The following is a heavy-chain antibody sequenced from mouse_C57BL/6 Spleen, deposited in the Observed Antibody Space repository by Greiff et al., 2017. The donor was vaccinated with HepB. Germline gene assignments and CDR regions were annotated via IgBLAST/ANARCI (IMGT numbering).Heavy chain of an antibody. J-gene: IGHJ2*01. Sequence: VQLQQPGAELVKPGASVKLSCKASGYTFTSYWMQWVKQRPGQGLEWIGEFDPSDSYTNYNQKFKGKATLTVDTSSSTAYMQLSSLTSEDSAVYYCASITTVVANFDYWGQGTTLTVSS. V-gene: IGHV1-50*01. CDR1: GYTFTSYW. CDR3: ASITTVVANFDY. D-gene: IGHD1-1*01. CDR2: FDPSDSYT.